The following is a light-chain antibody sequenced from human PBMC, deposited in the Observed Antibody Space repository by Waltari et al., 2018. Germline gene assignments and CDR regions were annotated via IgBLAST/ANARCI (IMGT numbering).Light chain of an antibody. V-gene: IGKV1-5*03. CDR1: QSINTR. CDR2: KTS. CDR3: QQYNTYQGT. Sequence: DIQMTQSPSTLYASIGDRVTITCRASQSINTRLAWFQQKPGKAPNLLIYKTSSLQSGVPSRFSGSGSGTEFTLTISSLQPDDFATYYCQQYNTYQGTFGQGTKVEIK. J-gene: IGKJ1*01.